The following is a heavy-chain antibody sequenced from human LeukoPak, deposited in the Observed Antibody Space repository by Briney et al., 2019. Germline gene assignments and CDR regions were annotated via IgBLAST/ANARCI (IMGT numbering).Heavy chain of an antibody. CDR3: ARGTLRGNNGAYGTDV. CDR1: GGSISDYY. J-gene: IGHJ6*02. D-gene: IGHD1/OR15-1a*01. V-gene: IGHV4-59*01. CDR2: IHNSGSS. Sequence: SETLSLTCVVSGGSISDYYWTWIRQPPGKGLEWIGYIHNSGSSNYNPALKSRVTISGDTSKNHFSLRLSSVTAADTALYYCARGTLRGNNGAYGTDVWGQGTTVTVSS.